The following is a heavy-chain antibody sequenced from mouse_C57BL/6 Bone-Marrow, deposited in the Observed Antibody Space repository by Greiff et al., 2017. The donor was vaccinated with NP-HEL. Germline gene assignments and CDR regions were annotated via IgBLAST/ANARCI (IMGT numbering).Heavy chain of an antibody. V-gene: IGHV1-82*01. CDR1: GYAFSSSW. CDR3: ARSGPYYYGSSSWYFDV. Sequence: VMLVESGPELVKPGASVKISCKASGYAFSSSWMNWVKQRPGKGLEWIGRIYPGDGDTNYNGKFKGKATLTADKSSSTAYMQLSSLTSEDSAVYFCARSGPYYYGSSSWYFDVWGTGTTVTVSS. D-gene: IGHD1-1*01. CDR2: IYPGDGDT. J-gene: IGHJ1*03.